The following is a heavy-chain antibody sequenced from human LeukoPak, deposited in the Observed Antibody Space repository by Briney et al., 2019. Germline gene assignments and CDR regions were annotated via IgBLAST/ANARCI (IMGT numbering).Heavy chain of an antibody. CDR3: AREVGTPQAFDI. J-gene: IGHJ3*02. D-gene: IGHD1-26*01. Sequence: PGGSLRLSCAASRVTFSNYGVNWVRQAPGKGLEWVSYINSRSSTIYYADSVRGRFPISRDKAENSLYLQMNSLKAEDTAIYYCAREVGTPQAFDIWGQGTMVTVSS. V-gene: IGHV3-48*01. CDR2: INSRSSTI. CDR1: RVTFSNYG.